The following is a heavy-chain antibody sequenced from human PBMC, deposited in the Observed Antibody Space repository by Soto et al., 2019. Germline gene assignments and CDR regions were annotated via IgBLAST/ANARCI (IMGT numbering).Heavy chain of an antibody. CDR1: GFTVSSNY. CDR2: IYSGGST. Sequence: GGSLRLSCAASGFTVSSNYMTCVRQAPGKGLEWVSVIYSGGSTYYADSVKGRFTISRDGTKTTLYLQMNSLRVEDTAVYYCGLTLYGSGSYYDYWGQGTLVTVSS. CDR3: GLTLYGSGSYYDY. D-gene: IGHD3-10*01. V-gene: IGHV3-66*01. J-gene: IGHJ4*02.